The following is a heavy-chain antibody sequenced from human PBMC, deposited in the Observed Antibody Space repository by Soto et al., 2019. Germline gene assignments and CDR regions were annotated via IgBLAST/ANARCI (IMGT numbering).Heavy chain of an antibody. Sequence: GSLRLSCAASGFTFSILAMGWVRQAPGKGLEWVSVIDYTGGTTYYTDSVKGRFIISRDNSKKILYLQMNSLRTEDTAIYYCAKDATRTSGWYYFDYWGRGALVTVSS. CDR1: GFTFSILA. CDR2: IDYTGGTT. V-gene: IGHV3-23*01. CDR3: AKDATRTSGWYYFDY. J-gene: IGHJ4*02. D-gene: IGHD6-19*01.